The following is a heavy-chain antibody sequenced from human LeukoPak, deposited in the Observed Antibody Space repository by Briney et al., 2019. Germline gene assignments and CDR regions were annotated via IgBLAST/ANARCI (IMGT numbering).Heavy chain of an antibody. CDR2: IDNDGSDT. CDR3: ARGGFHHGFDI. J-gene: IGHJ3*02. D-gene: IGHD1-14*01. V-gene: IGHV3-74*01. Sequence: GGSLRLSCAASGFTFSSYWMHWVRQAPGKGLAWVSRIDNDGSDTIFADSVKGRFTLSRDNAKNTVYLQMNSLRAEDTAVYYCARGGFHHGFDIWGQGTMVTVS. CDR1: GFTFSSYW.